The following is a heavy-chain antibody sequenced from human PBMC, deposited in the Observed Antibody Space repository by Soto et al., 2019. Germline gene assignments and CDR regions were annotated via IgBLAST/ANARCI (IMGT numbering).Heavy chain of an antibody. CDR1: GYTFTSYG. CDR2: ISAYNGNT. D-gene: IGHD3-22*01. CDR3: ARDRGYSSGYYLTIDY. V-gene: IGHV1-18*01. Sequence: GASVKVSCKASGYTFTSYGISWVRQAPGQGLKWMGWISAYNGNTNYAQKLQGRVTMTTDTSTSTAYMELRTLRSDDTAVYYCARDRGYSSGYYLTIDYWGQGTLVTVSS. J-gene: IGHJ4*02.